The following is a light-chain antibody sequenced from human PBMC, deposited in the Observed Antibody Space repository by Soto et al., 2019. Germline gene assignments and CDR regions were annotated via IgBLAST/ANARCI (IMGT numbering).Light chain of an antibody. CDR2: KAS. CDR1: QSISDL. CDR3: QQYNCYWT. Sequence: DIQMTQSPSTLSASVGDRVTITCRASQSISDLLAWYQQKPGKAPKLLIYKASSLKSGVPSRFSGSGSGTEYTLTISSLQPDYFASYYCQQYNCYWTFGQGTKVEIK. V-gene: IGKV1-5*03. J-gene: IGKJ1*01.